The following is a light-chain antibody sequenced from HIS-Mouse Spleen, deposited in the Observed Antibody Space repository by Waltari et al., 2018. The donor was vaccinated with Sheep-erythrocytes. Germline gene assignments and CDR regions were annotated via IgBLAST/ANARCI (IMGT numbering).Light chain of an antibody. Sequence: SYELTQPPSVSVSPGQTARLTCSGDALPKQYAYWYQQKPGQAPVLVIYKDSERPPGIPERFSGSSSGTTVTLTISGVQAEDEADYYCQSADSSGTYPVFGGGTKLTVL. CDR3: QSADSSGTYPV. J-gene: IGLJ2*01. V-gene: IGLV3-25*03. CDR2: KDS. CDR1: ALPKQY.